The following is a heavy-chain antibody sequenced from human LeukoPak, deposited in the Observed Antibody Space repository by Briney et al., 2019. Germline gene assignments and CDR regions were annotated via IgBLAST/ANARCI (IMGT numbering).Heavy chain of an antibody. D-gene: IGHD2-15*01. J-gene: IGHJ4*02. CDR1: VFTFSSYS. Sequence: GGSLTLSCAACVFTFSSYSTRCVRQAPGKGLEWVLSISSSRSSIYYADSERRRFTISREYPKHSLYLHRNILRAENAAVYLGARGGAGVGSSSFVYWGEGTLVTVSS. V-gene: IGHV3-21*01. CDR2: ISSSRSSI. CDR3: ARGGAGVGSSSFVY.